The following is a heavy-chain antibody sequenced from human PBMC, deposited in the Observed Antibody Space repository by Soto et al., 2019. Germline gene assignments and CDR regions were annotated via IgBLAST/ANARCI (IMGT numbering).Heavy chain of an antibody. CDR1: GGSISSGGYS. CDR3: ARAQYYYGSGSYYPPPSNWFDP. V-gene: IGHV4-30-2*01. J-gene: IGHJ5*02. Sequence: SETLSLTCAVSGGSISSGGYSWSWIRQPPGKGLEWIGYIYHSGSTYYNPSLKSRVTISVDRSKNQFSLKLSSVTAADTAVYYCARAQYYYGSGSYYPPPSNWFDPWGQGTLVTVSS. CDR2: IYHSGST. D-gene: IGHD3-10*01.